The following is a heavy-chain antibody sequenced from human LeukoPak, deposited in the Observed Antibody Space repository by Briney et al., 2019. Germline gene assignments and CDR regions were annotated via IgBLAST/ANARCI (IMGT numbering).Heavy chain of an antibody. Sequence: PRGSLRDSRAAPGFTSSSYVMSWVRQAPGKGLERVSDISGSGTSTYYADSVKGRLTISRDNSKNTLYLQITSLRAEDTAVYYCVQESSYSSGGYLLLWAQGTLVTVSS. CDR2: ISGSGTST. J-gene: IGHJ1*01. CDR1: GFTSSSYV. CDR3: VQESSYSSGGYLLL. V-gene: IGHV3-23*01. D-gene: IGHD6-19*01.